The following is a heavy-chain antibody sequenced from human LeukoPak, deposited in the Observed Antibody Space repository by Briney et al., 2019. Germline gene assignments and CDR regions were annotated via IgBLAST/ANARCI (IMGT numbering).Heavy chain of an antibody. J-gene: IGHJ4*02. V-gene: IGHV3-23*01. Sequence: GGSLRLSCEASGFTFSTFAMIWVRQPPGKGLEWVSSIFPSGGEIHYADSVRGRFTISRDNSKSTLSLQMNSLRAEDTAIYYCATYRQVLLPFESWGQGTLVTISS. CDR3: ATYRQVLLPFES. CDR1: GFTFSTFA. CDR2: IFPSGGEI. D-gene: IGHD2-8*02.